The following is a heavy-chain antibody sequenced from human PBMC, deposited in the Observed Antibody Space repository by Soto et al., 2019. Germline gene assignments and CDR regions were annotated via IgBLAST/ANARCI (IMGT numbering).Heavy chain of an antibody. J-gene: IGHJ6*02. D-gene: IGHD2-21*01. V-gene: IGHV1-69*01. Sequence: QVQLVQSGAEVKKPGSSVKVSCKASGGTFDNYAISWVRQAPGQGLEWMGGIIPAFGTTNFVEKFQGRVTLTADDSTTTAYMELSSLRSDDTAIYYCAVALVIETILYYGLDFWGQGTRVTVSS. CDR2: IIPAFGTT. CDR3: AVALVIETILYYGLDF. CDR1: GGTFDNYA.